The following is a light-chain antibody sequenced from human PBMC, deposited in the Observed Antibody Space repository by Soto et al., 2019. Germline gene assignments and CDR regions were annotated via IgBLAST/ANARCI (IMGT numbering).Light chain of an antibody. Sequence: QSVLTQPASVSGSPGQSITISCTGTSSDVGRYNYVSWYQQHPGKVPKLMIYEVSNRPSGVSNRFSGSKSGNTASLTISGLQAEDEADYYCSSYTSSSTYVFGTGTKLTVL. J-gene: IGLJ1*01. CDR3: SSYTSSSTYV. CDR1: SSDVGRYNY. CDR2: EVS. V-gene: IGLV2-14*01.